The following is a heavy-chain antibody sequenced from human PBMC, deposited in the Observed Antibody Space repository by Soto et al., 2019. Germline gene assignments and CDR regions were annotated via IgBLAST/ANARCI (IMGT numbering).Heavy chain of an antibody. CDR1: EFTVRGNN. Sequence: EVQLVESGGGLSRPGGSLRVPGAHSEFTVRGNNLSGVRQVPGQGLEWVPFIYSVGTTYYADSVKGRFTIYRDNSKNTLYLQMKSLSAEDTAVYYCARGGDFWSGYYPVGYYYGMDVWGQEPTVTVSS. D-gene: IGHD3-3*01. CDR3: ARGGDFWSGYYPVGYYYGMDV. CDR2: IYSVGTT. V-gene: IGHV3-66*01. J-gene: IGHJ6*02.